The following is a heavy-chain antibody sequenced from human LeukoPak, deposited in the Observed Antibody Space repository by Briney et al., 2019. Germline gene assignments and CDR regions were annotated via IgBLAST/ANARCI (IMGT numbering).Heavy chain of an antibody. CDR2: IYYSGST. V-gene: IGHV4-59*01. D-gene: IGHD2-15*01. Sequence: SETLSLTCTVSGGSISSYYWSWIRQPPGKGLEWIGYIYYSGSTNYNPSLKSRVTISVDTSKNQFSLKLSSVPAADTAVYYCARGGNCSGGSCYSDRGWFDPWGQGILVTVSS. J-gene: IGHJ5*02. CDR3: ARGGNCSGGSCYSDRGWFDP. CDR1: GGSISSYY.